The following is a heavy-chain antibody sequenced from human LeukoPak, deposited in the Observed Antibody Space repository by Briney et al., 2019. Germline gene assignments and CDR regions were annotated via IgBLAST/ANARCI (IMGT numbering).Heavy chain of an antibody. J-gene: IGHJ6*03. CDR3: AKDRYGDYEAPFHYYMDA. D-gene: IGHD5-12*01. CDR1: GYTFTDYY. V-gene: IGHV1-2*02. Sequence: ASVKVSCKASGYTFTDYYMHWVRQAPGQGLEWMGWINPNSGGTDSAQKFQGRVTMTRDTSISTAYMQLSRLRSDDTAVYYCAKDRYGDYEAPFHYYMDAWGRGTTVTVSS. CDR2: INPNSGGT.